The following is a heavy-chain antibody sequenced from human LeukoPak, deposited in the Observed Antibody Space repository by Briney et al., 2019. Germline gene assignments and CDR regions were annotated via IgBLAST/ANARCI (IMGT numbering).Heavy chain of an antibody. D-gene: IGHD6-13*01. CDR1: GFTFDNYS. CDR3: AKGPSSSSWLIYFDY. J-gene: IGHJ4*02. Sequence: GGSLRLSCAASGFTFDNYSIDWVRQPPGKGLGWVSGISWNSGSIGYADSVKGRFTISRDNARNSLYLQMNSLRAEDTALYYCAKGPSSSSWLIYFDYWGQGTLVTVSS. CDR2: ISWNSGSI. V-gene: IGHV3-9*01.